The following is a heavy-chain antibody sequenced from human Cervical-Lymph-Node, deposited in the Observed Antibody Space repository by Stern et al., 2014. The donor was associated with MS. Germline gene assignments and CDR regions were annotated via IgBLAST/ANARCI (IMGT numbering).Heavy chain of an antibody. CDR3: ARCRPGELFPDY. Sequence: VQLVESGAEVKKPGASVKVSCKASGYTFTSYEINWVRQATGHGLEWMGWMNPNSGNTGYAQNFQGRVTMTRNTSISTAYMELSSLRSEDTAVYYCARCRPGELFPDYWGQGTLVTVSS. CDR2: MNPNSGNT. V-gene: IGHV1-8*01. CDR1: GYTFTSYE. J-gene: IGHJ4*02. D-gene: IGHD3-10*01.